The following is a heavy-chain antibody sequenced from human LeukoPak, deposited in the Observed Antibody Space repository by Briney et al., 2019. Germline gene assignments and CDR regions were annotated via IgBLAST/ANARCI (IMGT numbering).Heavy chain of an antibody. CDR3: AKDLEYSSTRFDY. D-gene: IGHD6-6*01. Sequence: GGSLRLSCAASGFTFSSYGMHWVRQAPGKGLEWVAVIWYDGSNKCYADSVKGRFTISRDNSKNTLYLQMNSLRAEDTAVYYCAKDLEYSSTRFDYWGQGTLVTVSS. J-gene: IGHJ4*02. CDR1: GFTFSSYG. V-gene: IGHV3-33*06. CDR2: IWYDGSNK.